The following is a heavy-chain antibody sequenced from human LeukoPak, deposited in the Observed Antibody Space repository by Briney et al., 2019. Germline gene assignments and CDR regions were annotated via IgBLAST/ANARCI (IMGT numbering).Heavy chain of an antibody. CDR2: ISSSSSYI. CDR3: AGPPLSGYSSV. Sequence: PGGSLRLSCAASGFTFTSFSMNWVRQAPGKGLEWVSSISSSSSYIYYADSVKGRFTISRDNAKNSLYLQMNSLRAEDTAVYYCAGPPLSGYSSVWGRGTLVTVSS. J-gene: IGHJ4*02. D-gene: IGHD3-22*01. V-gene: IGHV3-21*01. CDR1: GFTFTSFS.